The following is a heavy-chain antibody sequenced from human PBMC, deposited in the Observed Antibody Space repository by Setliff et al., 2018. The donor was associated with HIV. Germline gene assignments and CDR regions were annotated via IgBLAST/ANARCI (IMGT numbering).Heavy chain of an antibody. J-gene: IGHJ4*02. V-gene: IGHV4-4*07. CDR1: GASITSHN. Sequence: SETLSLTCSVSGASITSHNWSWVRQAAGKGLEWIGRIYTRGNTNYNPSLRSRVTMSVDTSKNQFSLELSSVTAADTAVYYCAREAVDDYARYFDYWGQGSLVTGSS. CDR3: AREAVDDYARYFDY. CDR2: IYTRGNT. D-gene: IGHD4-17*01.